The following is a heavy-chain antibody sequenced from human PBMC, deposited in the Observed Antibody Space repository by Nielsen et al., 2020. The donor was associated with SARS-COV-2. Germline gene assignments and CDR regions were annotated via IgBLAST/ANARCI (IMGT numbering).Heavy chain of an antibody. CDR3: AREMRNWNDLGDAFDI. J-gene: IGHJ3*02. CDR2: IYSGGST. Sequence: GGSLRLSCAASGFTVSSNYMSWVRQAPGKGLEWVSVIYSGGSTYYADSVKGRFTISRHNSKNTLYLQMNSLRAEDTAVYYCAREMRNWNDLGDAFDIWGQGTMVTVSS. D-gene: IGHD1-1*01. V-gene: IGHV3-53*01. CDR1: GFTVSSNY.